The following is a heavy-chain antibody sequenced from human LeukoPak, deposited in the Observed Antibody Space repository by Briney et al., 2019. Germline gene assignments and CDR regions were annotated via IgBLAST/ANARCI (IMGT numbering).Heavy chain of an antibody. V-gene: IGHV3-66*01. Sequence: GGSLRLSCAASGFTVSGNYMNWVRQAPKKGLEWVSVMYSGGGTYYADSVKGRFTISRDNSKNTLYLQMNSLRAEDTAVYYCARGGGDYYDSSGYYHMGYYFDFWGQGTLVTVSS. CDR3: ARGGGDYYDSSGYYHMGYYFDF. CDR2: MYSGGGT. J-gene: IGHJ4*02. CDR1: GFTVSGNY. D-gene: IGHD3-22*01.